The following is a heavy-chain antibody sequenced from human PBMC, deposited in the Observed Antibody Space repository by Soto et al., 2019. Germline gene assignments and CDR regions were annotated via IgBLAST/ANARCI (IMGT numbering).Heavy chain of an antibody. CDR1: GYTFTGYY. Sequence: GASVKVSCKASGYTFTGYYMHWVRQAPGQGLEWMGWINPNSGGTNYAQKFQGRVTMTRDTSISTAYMELSRLRSDDTAVYYCARDLQEGIAVAGPTPSFDYWGQGTLVTVSS. CDR2: INPNSGGT. J-gene: IGHJ4*02. CDR3: ARDLQEGIAVAGPTPSFDY. V-gene: IGHV1-2*02. D-gene: IGHD6-19*01.